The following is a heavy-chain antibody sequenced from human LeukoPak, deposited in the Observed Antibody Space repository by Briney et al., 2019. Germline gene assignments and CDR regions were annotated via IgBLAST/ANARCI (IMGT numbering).Heavy chain of an antibody. D-gene: IGHD4-11*01. CDR1: GFTFSSYA. V-gene: IGHV3-48*03. CDR2: ISSSGSTI. J-gene: IGHJ6*02. CDR3: ARGSYSNYALGYYGMDV. Sequence: GGSLRLSCAASGFTFSSYAMSWVRQAPGKGLEWVSYISSSGSTIYYADSVKGRFTISRDNAKNSLYLQMNSLRAEDTAVYYCARGSYSNYALGYYGMDVWGQGTTVTVSS.